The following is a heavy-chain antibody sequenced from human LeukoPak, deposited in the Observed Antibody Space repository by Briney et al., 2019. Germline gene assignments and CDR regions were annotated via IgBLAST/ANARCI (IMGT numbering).Heavy chain of an antibody. V-gene: IGHV4-38-2*02. CDR1: GYSISSNYY. CDR3: ARGNYYDSSGYYYVFDY. CDR2: IYHSGSA. D-gene: IGHD3-22*01. Sequence: SETLSLTCTVSGYSISSNYYWGWVRQPPGKGLEWIGSIYHSGSAYYNPSLKSRVTMSVDTSKNQFSLKLSSVTAADTAVYYCARGNYYDSSGYYYVFDYWGQGTLVTVSS. J-gene: IGHJ4*02.